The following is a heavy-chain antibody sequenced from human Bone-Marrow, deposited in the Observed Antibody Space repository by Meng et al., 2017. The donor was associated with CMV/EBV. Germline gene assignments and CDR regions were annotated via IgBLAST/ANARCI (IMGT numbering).Heavy chain of an antibody. Sequence: GGSLRLSCAASGFNFSSYGMDWVRQAPGKGLEWVAIIRYDGSNKYYADSVKGRFTISRDNSKNTLYLQMNSLRAEDTAVYYCAKGQLYGGNFDYDAFDIWGQGTRVTVSS. CDR3: AKGQLYGGNFDYDAFDI. V-gene: IGHV3-30*02. J-gene: IGHJ3*02. CDR2: IRYDGSNK. D-gene: IGHD4-23*01. CDR1: GFNFSSYG.